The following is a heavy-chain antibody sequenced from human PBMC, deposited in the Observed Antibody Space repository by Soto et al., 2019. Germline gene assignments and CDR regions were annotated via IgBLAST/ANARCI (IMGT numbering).Heavy chain of an antibody. V-gene: IGHV1-8*01. CDR2: MNPNSGNT. D-gene: IGHD2-2*01. J-gene: IGHJ6*02. CDR3: ARGWDIVVVPAENYYYYYGMDV. CDR1: GYTFTSYD. Sequence: QVQLVQSGAEVKKPGASVKVSCKASGYTFTSYDINWVRQATGQGLEWMGWMNPNSGNTGYAQKFQGRVTMTRNTSISTAYMELSSLRSEDTAVYYCARGWDIVVVPAENYYYYYGMDVWGQGTTVIVSS.